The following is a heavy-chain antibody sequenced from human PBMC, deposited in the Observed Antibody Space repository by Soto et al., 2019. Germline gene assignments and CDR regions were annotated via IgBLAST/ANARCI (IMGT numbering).Heavy chain of an antibody. V-gene: IGHV3-23*01. J-gene: IGHJ6*02. Sequence: GSLRLSCAASGFTFSSSTMNWVRQAPGKGLEWVSAIIDSGGYTYYADSVKGRFTISRDNSKNTLYLQMNSLRAEDTALYYCAKETYYYYGMDVWGQGTTVTVSS. CDR1: GFTFSSST. CDR2: IIDSGGYT. CDR3: AKETYYYYGMDV.